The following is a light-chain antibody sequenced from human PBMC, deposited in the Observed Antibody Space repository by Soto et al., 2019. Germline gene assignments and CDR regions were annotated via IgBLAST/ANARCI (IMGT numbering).Light chain of an antibody. Sequence: DIQLTQSPSFLSASEGDRVTITCRASQGISSYLAWYQQKPGKAPKLLIYGASTLQSGVPSRFSGSGSGTEFTLTISSLQPEDFATYYCQQLNSYPQTFGGGTKVEIK. CDR1: QGISSY. CDR2: GAS. J-gene: IGKJ4*01. V-gene: IGKV1-9*01. CDR3: QQLNSYPQT.